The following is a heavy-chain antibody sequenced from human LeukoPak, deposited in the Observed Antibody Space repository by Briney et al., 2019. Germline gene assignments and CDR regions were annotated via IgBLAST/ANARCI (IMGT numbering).Heavy chain of an antibody. Sequence: ASVKVSCKASGYIFTGYYMHWVRQAPGQGLEWMGWINPNNGGTNYAQNFQGRVTMTRDTSITTVYMELSRLRSDDTAVYYCARGREGGELMLFDYYYYMDVWGKGTTVTVSS. CDR2: INPNNGGT. CDR3: ARGREGGELMLFDYYYYMDV. V-gene: IGHV1-2*02. CDR1: GYIFTGYY. J-gene: IGHJ6*03. D-gene: IGHD3-16*01.